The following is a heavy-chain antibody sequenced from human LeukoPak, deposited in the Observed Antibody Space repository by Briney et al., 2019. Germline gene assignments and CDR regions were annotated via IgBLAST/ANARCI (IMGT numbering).Heavy chain of an antibody. CDR1: GFTFSDYW. D-gene: IGHD7-27*01. CDR2: INKDGTEK. J-gene: IGHJ4*02. V-gene: IGHV3-7*01. CDR3: ARNWGSEY. Sequence: GGSLRLSCAGSGFTFSDYWVDWVRQAPGKGLEWVANINKDGTEKNYLESVKGRFTISRDNAKNSLYLQMNSLRAEDTAVYYCARNWGSEYWGQGTLVTVSS.